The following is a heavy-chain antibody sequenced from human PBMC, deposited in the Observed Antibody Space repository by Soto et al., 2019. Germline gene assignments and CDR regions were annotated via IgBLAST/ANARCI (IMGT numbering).Heavy chain of an antibody. CDR3: ARGPLVGGTHPPDY. CDR1: GFTFSDYE. D-gene: IGHD1-26*01. CDR2: ISTSGSII. Sequence: EVQLVESGGGLVQPGGSLRLSCAGSGFTFSDYEMNWVRQAPGKGLEWVSYISTSGSIIYYADSVKGRFIISRDNAKNSLYLQMNSLRAEDTAVYYCARGPLVGGTHPPDYWGQGTLVTVSS. J-gene: IGHJ4*02. V-gene: IGHV3-48*03.